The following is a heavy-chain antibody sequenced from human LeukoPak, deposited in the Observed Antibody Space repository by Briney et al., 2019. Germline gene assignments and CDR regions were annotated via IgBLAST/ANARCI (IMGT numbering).Heavy chain of an antibody. D-gene: IGHD6-13*01. J-gene: IGHJ4*02. Sequence: PGRSLRLSCAASGFTFSSYGMHWVRQAPGKGLEWVAVISYDGSNKYYADSVKGRFTISRDNSKNTLYLQMNSLRAEDTAVYYCAKGGYSRSYYFDYWGQGTLVTVSS. CDR2: ISYDGSNK. V-gene: IGHV3-30*18. CDR1: GFTFSSYG. CDR3: AKGGYSRSYYFDY.